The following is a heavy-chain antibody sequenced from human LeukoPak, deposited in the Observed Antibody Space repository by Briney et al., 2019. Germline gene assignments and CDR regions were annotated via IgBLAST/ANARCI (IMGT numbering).Heavy chain of an antibody. V-gene: IGHV3-15*01. D-gene: IGHD6-13*01. CDR1: GFTFIDAW. CDR2: IKSKAGGGTP. Sequence: GGSLRLSCASSGFTFIDAWMSWVREAPGKGLEWVGRIKSKAGGGTPDYAAPVKGRFTISRDDSQNTLYVQMDSLTTDDTAVYYCATIRDSSSWAFDYWGQGTLVTVSS. J-gene: IGHJ4*02. CDR3: ATIRDSSSWAFDY.